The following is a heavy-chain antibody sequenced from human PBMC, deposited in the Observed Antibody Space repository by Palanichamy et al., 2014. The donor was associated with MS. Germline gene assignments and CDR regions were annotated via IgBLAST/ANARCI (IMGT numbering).Heavy chain of an antibody. V-gene: IGHV3-23*01. D-gene: IGHD6-19*01. CDR3: TREKRIAVAGTVAFDI. J-gene: IGHJ3*02. Sequence: VQLLESGGGLVQPGGSLRLSCAASGFTFSSYAMSWVRQAPGKGLEWVSAISAGGGNTYYADSVKGRFTISGDNSKHTLYLQMNSLRAEDTAVYYCTREKRIAVAGTVAFDIWGQGTMVTISS. CDR2: ISAGGGNT. CDR1: GFTFSSYA.